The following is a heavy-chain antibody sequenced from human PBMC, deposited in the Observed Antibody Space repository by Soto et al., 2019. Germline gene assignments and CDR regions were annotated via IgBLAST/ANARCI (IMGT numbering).Heavy chain of an antibody. Sequence: EVQLVESGGGLVQPGGSLRLSCAASGFTVSSNYMSWVRQAPGKGLEWVSGIYSGGSTYYADSVKGRFPISRDNSKNTQYLQMNSLRAEDTAVYYCARARKICGIYFDYWGQGTLVTVSS. J-gene: IGHJ4*02. CDR3: ARARKICGIYFDY. CDR1: GFTVSSNY. D-gene: IGHD3-3*02. V-gene: IGHV3-66*01. CDR2: IYSGGST.